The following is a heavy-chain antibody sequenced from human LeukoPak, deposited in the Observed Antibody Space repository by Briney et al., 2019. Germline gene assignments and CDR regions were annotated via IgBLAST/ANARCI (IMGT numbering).Heavy chain of an antibody. D-gene: IGHD2-2*01. CDR2: ISGSGGST. V-gene: IGHV3-23*01. CDR1: GFTFSSYA. Sequence: PGGSLRLSCAASGFTFSSYAVSWARQAPGKGLEWVSGISGSGGSTYYADSVKGRFTISRDNSKNTLYLQMNSLRAEDTAVYYCAKGPQSTYYYYMDVWGKGTTVTVSS. CDR3: AKGPQSTYYYYMDV. J-gene: IGHJ6*03.